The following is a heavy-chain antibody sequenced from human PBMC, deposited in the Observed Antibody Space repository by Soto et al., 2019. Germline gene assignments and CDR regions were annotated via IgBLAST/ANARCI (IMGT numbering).Heavy chain of an antibody. D-gene: IGHD4-17*01. CDR1: GFTFSDYA. CDR2: ISYGGSDK. V-gene: IGHV3-30*18. J-gene: IGHJ4*02. Sequence: QVQLVESGGGVVQPGRSLRLSCAASGFTFSDYAMHWVRQAPGKGLEWVAVISYGGSDKYYADSVKGRFTMSRDNSKNTLFLQMNSLRTEDTAVYFCAKSDGDYRGSFHYWGQGTLVTVSS. CDR3: AKSDGDYRGSFHY.